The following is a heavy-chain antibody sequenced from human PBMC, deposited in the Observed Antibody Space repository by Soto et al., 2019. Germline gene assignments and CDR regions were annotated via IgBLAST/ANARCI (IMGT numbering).Heavy chain of an antibody. V-gene: IGHV4-38-2*02. J-gene: IGHJ6*02. CDR1: GFSISSGYY. CDR3: ARDHVAPFYTLDV. Sequence: PSETLSLTCVVSGFSISSGYYWSWIRQPPGKGLEWIGRIFRDVSTSYNPSLNSRVMISVDTSKNRFSLRLTSMTAADTAIYYCARDHVAPFYTLDVWGQGTTVTSP. D-gene: IGHD2-21*01. CDR2: IFRDVST.